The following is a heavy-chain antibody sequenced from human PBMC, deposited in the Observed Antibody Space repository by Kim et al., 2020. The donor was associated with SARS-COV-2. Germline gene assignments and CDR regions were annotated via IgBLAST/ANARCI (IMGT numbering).Heavy chain of an antibody. CDR3: ARDLEGGSGSYSPGLYYGMDV. D-gene: IGHD3-10*01. CDR2: ISNSNNYI. J-gene: IGHJ6*02. Sequence: GGSLRLSCAASGFTFSSYNMNWVRQAPGKGLEWVSSISNSNNYIYYADSVKGRFTISRDNAKNSLYLQMNSLRAEDTAVYYCARDLEGGSGSYSPGLYYGMDVWGQGTTVTVSS. V-gene: IGHV3-21*01. CDR1: GFTFSSYN.